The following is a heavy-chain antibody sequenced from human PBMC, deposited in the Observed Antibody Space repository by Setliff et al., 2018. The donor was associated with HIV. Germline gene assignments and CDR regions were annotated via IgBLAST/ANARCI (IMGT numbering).Heavy chain of an antibody. D-gene: IGHD3-3*01. CDR2: IYSSGST. CDR3: ARQMTIPGVAVTPVDY. CDR1: GGSISGYY. Sequence: SETLSLTCSVSGGSISGYYWTWIRQPPGKGLEWIGYIYSSGSTNYNPSLKSRVTISVDTSKNQFSLKLSSVTAADTAVYYCARQMTIPGVAVTPVDYWGQGALVTVSS. V-gene: IGHV4-4*09. J-gene: IGHJ4*02.